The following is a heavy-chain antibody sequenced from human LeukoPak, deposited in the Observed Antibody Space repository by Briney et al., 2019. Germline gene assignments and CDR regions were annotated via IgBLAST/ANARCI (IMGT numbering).Heavy chain of an antibody. V-gene: IGHV3-48*03. CDR3: ARGDYSGNWFDP. Sequence: GGSLRLSCAASGFTFSSYEMNWVRQAAGKGLEWVSYISSSGSTIYYADSVKGRFTISRDNAKNSLYLQMNSLRAEDTAVYYCARGDYSGNWFDPWGQGTLVTVSS. J-gene: IGHJ5*02. CDR1: GFTFSSYE. CDR2: ISSSGSTI. D-gene: IGHD4-17*01.